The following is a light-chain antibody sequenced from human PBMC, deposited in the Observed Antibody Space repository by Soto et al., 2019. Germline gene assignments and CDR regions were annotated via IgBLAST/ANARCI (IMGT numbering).Light chain of an antibody. J-gene: IGLJ2*01. CDR3: SSYAGNINFVI. CDR2: EVF. Sequence: QSALTQPPSASGSPGQSVTISCTGTSSDVGTYDYVSWYQQHPGKAPKLMIYEVFKRSSGVPDRFSGFKAGNAASLIVSGLQAEDEADYYCSSYAGNINFVIFGGGTKLTVL. CDR1: SSDVGTYDY. V-gene: IGLV2-8*01.